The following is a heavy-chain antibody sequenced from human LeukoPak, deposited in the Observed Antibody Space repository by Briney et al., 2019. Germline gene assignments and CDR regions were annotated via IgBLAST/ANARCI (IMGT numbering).Heavy chain of an antibody. Sequence: SQTLSLTCTVSGGSISRYYWSWIRQPPGKGLEWIGRIYTSGSTNYTPSLKSRVTMSVDTSKNQFSLKLSSVTAADTAVYYCARVGSTSYYYYGMDVWGQGTTVTVS. CDR1: GGSISRYY. D-gene: IGHD2-2*01. CDR3: ARVGSTSYYYYGMDV. V-gene: IGHV4-4*07. CDR2: IYTSGST. J-gene: IGHJ6*02.